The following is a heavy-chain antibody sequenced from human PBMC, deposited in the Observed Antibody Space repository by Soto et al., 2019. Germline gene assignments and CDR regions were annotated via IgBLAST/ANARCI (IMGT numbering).Heavy chain of an antibody. Sequence: QVQLQESGPGLVKPSETLSLTCTVSGGSISSYYWSWIRQPPGKGLEWIGNIYYSGSTNYNPSLPRRVTISVDTSKNQFSLKLSSVTAADTAVYYCARRSGDDFWSGFSAMDVWGQGTTVTVSS. CDR2: IYYSGST. J-gene: IGHJ6*02. CDR3: ARRSGDDFWSGFSAMDV. CDR1: GGSISSYY. V-gene: IGHV4-59*01. D-gene: IGHD3-3*01.